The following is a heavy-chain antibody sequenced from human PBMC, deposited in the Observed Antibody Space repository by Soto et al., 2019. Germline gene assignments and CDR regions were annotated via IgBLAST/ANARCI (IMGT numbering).Heavy chain of an antibody. Sequence: SETLSLTCTVSGGSISSYYWSWIRQPPGKGLEWIGYIYYSGSTNYNPSLKSRVTISVDTSKNQFSLKLSSVTAADTAVYYCARLRYQMLAYMDVWGKGTTVTVSS. V-gene: IGHV4-59*08. CDR1: GGSISSYY. J-gene: IGHJ6*03. CDR3: ARLRYQMLAYMDV. D-gene: IGHD2-2*01. CDR2: IYYSGST.